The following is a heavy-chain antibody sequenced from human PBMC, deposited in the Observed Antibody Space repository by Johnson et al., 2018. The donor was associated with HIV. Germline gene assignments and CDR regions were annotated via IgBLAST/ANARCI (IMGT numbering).Heavy chain of an antibody. Sequence: VQLVESGGGLVQPGGSLRLSCVASGSTFSRYAMNWVRQAPGKGLEWVSSVTGSGGTSYYADSVKGRFTISRDNAKNSLYLQMNSLRAEDTAVYYCARDRGYWDAFDIWGQGTMVIVSS. J-gene: IGHJ3*02. CDR3: ARDRGYWDAFDI. CDR1: GSTFSRYA. V-gene: IGHV3-23*04. CDR2: VTGSGGTS. D-gene: IGHD3-22*01.